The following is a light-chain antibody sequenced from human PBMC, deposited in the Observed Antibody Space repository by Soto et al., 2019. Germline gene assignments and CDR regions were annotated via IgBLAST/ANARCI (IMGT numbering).Light chain of an antibody. CDR2: GAS. J-gene: IGKJ5*01. V-gene: IGKV3-20*01. CDR1: QSVSSSY. Sequence: EIVLTQSPGTLSLSPGERATLSCRASQSVSSSYLAWYQQKHGQXPRLLIYGASSRATGIPDRFSGSGSGTDLTLTISRLEPEDCAVYDGQQYGSSLITFGQGTRLEIK. CDR3: QQYGSSLIT.